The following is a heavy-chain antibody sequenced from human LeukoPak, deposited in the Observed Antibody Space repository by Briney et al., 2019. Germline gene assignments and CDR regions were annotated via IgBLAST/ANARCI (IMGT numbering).Heavy chain of an antibody. CDR2: IYHSGST. D-gene: IGHD3-22*01. V-gene: IGHV4-38-2*01. CDR3: ASGFYDSSGYFGHYFDY. CDR1: GGSFSGYY. J-gene: IGHJ4*02. Sequence: PSETLSLTCAVYGGSFSGYYWGWIRQPPGKGLEWIGSIYHSGSTYYNPSLKSRVTISVDTSKNQFSLMLSSVTAADTAVFYCASGFYDSSGYFGHYFDYWGQGTLVTVSS.